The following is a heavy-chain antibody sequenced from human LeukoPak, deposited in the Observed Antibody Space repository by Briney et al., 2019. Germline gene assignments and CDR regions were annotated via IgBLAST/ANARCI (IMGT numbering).Heavy chain of an antibody. CDR1: GYTFTSYG. CDR3: ARDSPTRITMIVVVTPFDY. D-gene: IGHD3-22*01. Sequence: ASVKVSCKASGYTFTSYGISWVRQAPGQGLEWMGWISAYNGNTNYAQKLQGRVTMTTDTSTGTAYMELRSLRSDDTAVYYCARDSPTRITMIVVVTPFDYWGQGTLVTVSS. J-gene: IGHJ4*02. V-gene: IGHV1-18*01. CDR2: ISAYNGNT.